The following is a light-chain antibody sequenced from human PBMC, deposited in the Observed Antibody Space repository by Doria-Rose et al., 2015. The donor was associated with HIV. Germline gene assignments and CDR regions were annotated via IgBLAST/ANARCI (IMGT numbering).Light chain of an antibody. J-gene: IGKJ3*01. CDR1: QSLLYTSKNY. Sequence: TQSPESLGMSLGERATFNCKSNQSLLYTSKNYLAWYQQKPGQPPKLLIYWASTRQSGAPARFSCSVSGTDFTLTISSLEAEDVAVYYCQQYYDTPSFGPGTTVDIK. CDR2: WAS. V-gene: IGKV4-1*01. CDR3: QQYYDTPS.